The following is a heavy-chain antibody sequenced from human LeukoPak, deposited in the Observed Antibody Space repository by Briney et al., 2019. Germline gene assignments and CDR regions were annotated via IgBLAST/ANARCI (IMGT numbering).Heavy chain of an antibody. CDR1: GGSISSGGYS. Sequence: SQTLSLTCAVSGGSISSGGYSWSWIRQPPGKGLGWIGYIYHSGSTYYNPSLKSRVTISVDRSKNQFSLKLSSVTAADTAVYYCARDLASSDCSGGSCYESNWFDPWGQGTLVTVSS. V-gene: IGHV4-30-2*01. CDR2: IYHSGST. CDR3: ARDLASSDCSGGSCYESNWFDP. J-gene: IGHJ5*02. D-gene: IGHD2-15*01.